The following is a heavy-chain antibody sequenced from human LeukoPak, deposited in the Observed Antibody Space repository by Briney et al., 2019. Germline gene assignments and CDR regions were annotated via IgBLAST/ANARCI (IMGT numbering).Heavy chain of an antibody. CDR3: ARGLRGTYYMDV. CDR1: GGSFSGYY. V-gene: IGHV4-34*01. CDR2: INHSGST. J-gene: IGHJ6*03. Sequence: SETLSLTCAVYGGSFSGYYWSWIRQPPGKGLEWIGEINHSGSTNYNPSLKSRVTISVDTSKNQFSLKLSSVTAADTAVYYCARGLRGTYYMDVWGKGTTVTVSS. D-gene: IGHD3-16*01.